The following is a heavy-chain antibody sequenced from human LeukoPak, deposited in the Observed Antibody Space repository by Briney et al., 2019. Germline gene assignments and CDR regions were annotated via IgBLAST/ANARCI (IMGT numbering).Heavy chain of an antibody. Sequence: PSETLSLTCTVPGGSICSYYWSWIRQPPGKGLEWIGYIYYGGSTNYNPSLKSRVTISLDTSKNQFSLKLTSVTAADTAVYYCASGPYYYMEVWGKGTTVTVSS. CDR3: ASGPYYYMEV. CDR2: IYYGGST. J-gene: IGHJ6*03. V-gene: IGHV4-59*01. CDR1: GGSICSYY.